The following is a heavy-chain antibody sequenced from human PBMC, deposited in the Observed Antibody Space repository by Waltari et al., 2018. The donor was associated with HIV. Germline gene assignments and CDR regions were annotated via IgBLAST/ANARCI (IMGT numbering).Heavy chain of an antibody. D-gene: IGHD2-2*02. CDR1: GGSFSGYY. J-gene: IGHJ6*02. V-gene: IGHV4-34*01. CDR2: INHRGST. CDR3: ARARYCSSTRCYTKGRRNSFYYYALDV. Sequence: QVQLQQWGAGLLKPSETLSLTFAVYGGSFSGYYWSWIRQPPGKGLEWIGEINHRGSTNYNPSLKSRVIISVDTSMNQFSLKLSSGTAADTAVYYCARARYCSSTRCYTKGRRNSFYYYALDVWGQGTTVTVSS.